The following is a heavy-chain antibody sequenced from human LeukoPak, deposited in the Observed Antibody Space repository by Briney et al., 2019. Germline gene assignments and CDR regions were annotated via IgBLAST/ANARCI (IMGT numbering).Heavy chain of an antibody. Sequence: SETLTLTCVVYGGSFSGYYWSWIRQPPGKGLESIGSSYYSGSTYYNPSLKSRFTISVDTSKNQFSLKLSSVTAADTAVYYCARSSPTVGYCSSTSCYSNWFAPWGQGTLVTVSS. J-gene: IGHJ5*02. CDR1: GGSFSGYY. CDR2: SYYSGST. CDR3: ARSSPTVGYCSSTSCYSNWFAP. D-gene: IGHD2-2*01. V-gene: IGHV4-34*01.